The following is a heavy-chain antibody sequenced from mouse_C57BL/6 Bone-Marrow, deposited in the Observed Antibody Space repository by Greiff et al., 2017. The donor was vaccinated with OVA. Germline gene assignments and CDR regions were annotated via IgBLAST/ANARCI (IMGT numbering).Heavy chain of an antibody. J-gene: IGHJ4*01. Sequence: QVQLQQPGAELVRPGTSVKLSCKASGYTFTSYWMHWVKQRPGQGLEWIGVIDPSDSYTNYNQKFKGKATLTVDTSPSTAYMQLSSLTSEDSAVYYCARHRQLRLEYAMDYWGQGTSVTVSS. V-gene: IGHV1-59*01. CDR1: GYTFTSYW. CDR3: ARHRQLRLEYAMDY. CDR2: IDPSDSYT. D-gene: IGHD3-2*02.